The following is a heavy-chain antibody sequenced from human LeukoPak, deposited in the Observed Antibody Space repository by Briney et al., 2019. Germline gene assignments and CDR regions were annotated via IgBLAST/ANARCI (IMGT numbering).Heavy chain of an antibody. CDR2: IYYSGRT. CDR1: GGSISSYY. Sequence: SETLSLTCTVSGGSISSYYWSWIRQPPGKGLEYIGSIYYSGRTYYNPSLKSRVSISIDTSKNQFSLKLNSVTAADTAVYYCAREALIEGFYYYMDVWGKGTTVTVSS. J-gene: IGHJ6*03. CDR3: AREALIEGFYYYMDV. V-gene: IGHV4-59*12. D-gene: IGHD3-22*01.